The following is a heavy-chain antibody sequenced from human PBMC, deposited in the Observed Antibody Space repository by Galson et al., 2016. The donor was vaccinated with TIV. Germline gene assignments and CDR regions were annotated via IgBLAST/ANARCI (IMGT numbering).Heavy chain of an antibody. CDR2: IWYDGNAK. CDR3: ARDGSWSGDPIYGGTRPDF. CDR1: GFTFSNYG. V-gene: IGHV3-33*07. Sequence: SLRLSCATSGFTFSNYGMYWVRQAPGKGLEWVALIWYDGNAKFYADFVKGRFTISGDTSRDTLYLQMNSLSAEDTALYYCARDGSWSGDPIYGGTRPDFWGRGTLVTVSS. J-gene: IGHJ4*02. D-gene: IGHD3-10*01.